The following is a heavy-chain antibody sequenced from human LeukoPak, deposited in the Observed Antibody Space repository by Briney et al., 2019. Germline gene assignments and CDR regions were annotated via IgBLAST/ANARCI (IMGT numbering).Heavy chain of an antibody. CDR3: AKGSSGWYREPFDY. Sequence: QTGGSLRLSCAASGFTFSSYAMSWVRRAPGKGLEWVSAISGSGGSTYYADSVKGRFTISRDNSKNTLYLQMNSLRAEDTAVYYCAKGSSGWYREPFDYWGQGTLVTVSS. CDR2: ISGSGGST. CDR1: GFTFSSYA. J-gene: IGHJ4*02. D-gene: IGHD6-19*01. V-gene: IGHV3-23*01.